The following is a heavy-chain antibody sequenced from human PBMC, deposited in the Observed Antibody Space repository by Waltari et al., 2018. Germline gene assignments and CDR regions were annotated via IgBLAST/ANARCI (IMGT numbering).Heavy chain of an antibody. J-gene: IGHJ5*02. CDR3: ARGGIRGILKNWFDP. CDR1: GYNFIGYY. Sequence: QAQMVQSGPEVKMPGASLKVSCNSSGYNFIGYYIHWVRQAPGQGLEWMGWINPGTVGTNYAQRFQGRLTLTRDASRSTSYMELTRLGSDDSAVYYCARGGIRGILKNWFDPWGLGTRVTVSS. D-gene: IGHD3-10*01. V-gene: IGHV1-2*02. CDR2: INPGTVGT.